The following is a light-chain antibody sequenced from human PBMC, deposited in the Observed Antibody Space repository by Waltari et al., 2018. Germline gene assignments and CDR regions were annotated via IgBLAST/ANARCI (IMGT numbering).Light chain of an antibody. CDR1: QSVLYHSNDKNY. CDR3: QQYYRSRT. CDR2: WAS. J-gene: IGKJ1*01. Sequence: DIVMTQSPDSLAVSLGGRATLNCKSSQSVLYHSNDKNYLAWYQQKPGQPPKLLISWASTRESGVPDRFSGSGSGTDFTLTISRLQAEDVAVYYCQQYYRSRTFGQGTKVEI. V-gene: IGKV4-1*01.